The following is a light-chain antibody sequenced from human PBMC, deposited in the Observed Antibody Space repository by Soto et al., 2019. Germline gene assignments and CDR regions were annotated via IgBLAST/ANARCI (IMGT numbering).Light chain of an antibody. V-gene: IGLV2-14*03. CDR3: SSYTSSSTRV. J-gene: IGLJ1*01. CDR2: EVS. Sequence: QSGLTQPAAVSGSPGQSITISCTGTSSDVGAYDFVSWYQQHPDKAPKLMIYEVSNRPSGVSNRFSGSKSVNTATLTISGLQAEDEADYYCSSYTSSSTRVFGTGTKVTVL. CDR1: SSDVGAYDF.